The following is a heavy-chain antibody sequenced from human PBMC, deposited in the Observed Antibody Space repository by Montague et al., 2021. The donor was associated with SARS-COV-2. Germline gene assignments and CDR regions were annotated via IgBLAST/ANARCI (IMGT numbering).Heavy chain of an antibody. CDR3: PRTYYDFLTGRDYGRDV. CDR1: GFSLSTSGMC. D-gene: IGHD3-9*01. Sequence: PALVKPTQTLTLTCTFSGFSLSTSGMCVSWIRQPPGKALEWLARIDWDDDKYYSTSLKTRLTISKDTTKNQVVLTMTNMDPVDTATYYCPRTYYDFLTGRDYGRDVWGQGTTVTVSS. V-gene: IGHV2-70*11. J-gene: IGHJ6*02. CDR2: IDWDDDK.